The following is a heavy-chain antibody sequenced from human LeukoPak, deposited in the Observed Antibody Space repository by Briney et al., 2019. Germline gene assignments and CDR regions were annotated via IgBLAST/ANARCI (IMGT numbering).Heavy chain of an antibody. CDR1: GFTFSSYG. Sequence: PGGSLRLSCAASGFTFSSYGMHWVRQAPGKGLEWVAFIRYDGSNKYYADSVKGRFTISRDNSKNTLYLQMNSLRAEDTAVYYCAKDRPTIFGVVNYYMDVWGKGTTVTVSS. D-gene: IGHD3-3*01. CDR2: IRYDGSNK. J-gene: IGHJ6*03. CDR3: AKDRPTIFGVVNYYMDV. V-gene: IGHV3-30*02.